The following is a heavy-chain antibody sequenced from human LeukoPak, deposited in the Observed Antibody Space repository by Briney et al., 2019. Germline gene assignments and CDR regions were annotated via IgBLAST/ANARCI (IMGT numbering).Heavy chain of an antibody. CDR1: GYPFTSYN. J-gene: IGHJ1*01. D-gene: IGHD3-3*01. Sequence: ASVKVSCKASGYPFTSYNVNWVRQATGQGLEWMGWMNTNSGNTGYSQKFQGRVTMTRDTSTSTVYMELSSLRSEDTAVYYCARDSQFWSGYSGYFQHWGQGTLVTVSS. CDR3: ARDSQFWSGYSGYFQH. CDR2: MNTNSGNT. V-gene: IGHV1-8*01.